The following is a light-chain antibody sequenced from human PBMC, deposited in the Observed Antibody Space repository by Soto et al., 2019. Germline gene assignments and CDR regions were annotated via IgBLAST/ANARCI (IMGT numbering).Light chain of an antibody. V-gene: IGKV1-5*01. J-gene: IGKJ1*01. CDR3: QQYNTYST. CDR2: DAS. Sequence: DIQMTQSPSSLSSSVLDIFTITSRASQSITNWLAWYQQKPGKAPKLLIYDASSLESGVPSRFSGGGFGTEFTLTINSLQTDDFATYYCQQYNTYSTFGQGTKVDIK. CDR1: QSITNW.